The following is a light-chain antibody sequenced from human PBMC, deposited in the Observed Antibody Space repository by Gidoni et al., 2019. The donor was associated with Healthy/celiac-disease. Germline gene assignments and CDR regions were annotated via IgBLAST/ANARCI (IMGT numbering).Light chain of an antibody. J-gene: IGKJ3*01. Sequence: DIVMTQSPLSLPVTPGAPAAISCRSSQSRLHSNGYNYLDWYLQKPGQAPQLLIYLGSNRASGVHDRFSGSGSGTDFTLKISRVEAEDVGVYYCMQALQTPFTFGPGTKVEIK. V-gene: IGKV2-28*01. CDR1: QSRLHSNGYNY. CDR3: MQALQTPFT. CDR2: LGS.